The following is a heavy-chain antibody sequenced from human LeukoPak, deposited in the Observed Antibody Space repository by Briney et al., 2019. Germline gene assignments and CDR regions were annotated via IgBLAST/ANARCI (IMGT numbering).Heavy chain of an antibody. CDR1: GFTFTSYA. D-gene: IGHD6-6*01. Sequence: GGSLRLSCAASGFTFTSYAMSWVRQPPGKGLEWVSLISGSGGSTYYADSVKGRFTISRDNSKNTLYLQMNSLRAGDTAVYYCAKISSAYYFDYWGQGTLVTVSS. J-gene: IGHJ4*02. CDR2: ISGSGGST. CDR3: AKISSAYYFDY. V-gene: IGHV3-23*01.